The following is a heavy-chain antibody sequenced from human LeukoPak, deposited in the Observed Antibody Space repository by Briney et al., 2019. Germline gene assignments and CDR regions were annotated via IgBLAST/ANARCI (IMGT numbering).Heavy chain of an antibody. CDR3: ARGPWRSRLKSFDY. V-gene: IGHV3-23*01. Sequence: GGSLRLSCAASGFTFSSYAMSWVRQAPGKGLEWVSAISGSGGSTYYADSVKGRFTISRDNSKNTLYLQMNSLRAEDTAVYYCARGPWRSRLKSFDYWGQGTLVTVSS. D-gene: IGHD1-26*01. CDR2: ISGSGGST. J-gene: IGHJ4*02. CDR1: GFTFSSYA.